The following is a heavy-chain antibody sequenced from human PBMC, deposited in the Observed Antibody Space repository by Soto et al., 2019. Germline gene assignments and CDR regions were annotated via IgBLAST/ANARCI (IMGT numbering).Heavy chain of an antibody. V-gene: IGHV3-11*01. CDR3: ASERVDTPMVTYHYYYGMDV. Sequence: QVQLVESGGGLVKPGGSLRLSCVASGFTFSDYYMSWIRQAPGKGLEWVSYISSSGSTIYYADSVKGRFTISRDNAKNSLYLQMNSLRAEDPAVYYCASERVDTPMVTYHYYYGMDVWGQGTTVTVSS. J-gene: IGHJ6*02. D-gene: IGHD5-18*01. CDR1: GFTFSDYY. CDR2: ISSSGSTI.